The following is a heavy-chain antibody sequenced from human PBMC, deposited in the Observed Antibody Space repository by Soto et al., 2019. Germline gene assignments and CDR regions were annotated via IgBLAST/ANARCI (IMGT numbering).Heavy chain of an antibody. CDR2: I. Sequence: EVQLLESGGGLVQPGGSLRLSCAAPGFTFSSYAMSWVRQAPGKGLEWVSAIKGRFTISRDNSKNTLYLQMNSLRAEDTAVYYCANSKLGGGQGTRVTVSS. CDR3: ANSKLG. V-gene: IGHV3-23*01. D-gene: IGHD7-27*01. J-gene: IGHJ4*02. CDR1: GFTFSSYA.